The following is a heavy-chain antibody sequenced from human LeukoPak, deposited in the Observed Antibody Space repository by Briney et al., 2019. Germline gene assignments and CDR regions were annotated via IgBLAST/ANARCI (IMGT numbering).Heavy chain of an antibody. D-gene: IGHD3-9*01. Sequence: SETLSLTCTVSGGSVSTYYWSWIRQPAGKGLEWIGQIYTNGNTNYNPSLKSRVTISVDTSKNQFSLNLNSVTAADTAVYYCARAGRPLIRILVAGAFDIWGQGTMVTVSS. CDR3: ARAGRPLIRILVAGAFDI. CDR1: GGSVSTYY. CDR2: IYTNGNT. J-gene: IGHJ3*02. V-gene: IGHV4-4*07.